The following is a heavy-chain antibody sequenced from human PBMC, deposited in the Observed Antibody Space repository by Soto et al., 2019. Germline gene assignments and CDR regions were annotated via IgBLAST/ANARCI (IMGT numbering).Heavy chain of an antibody. CDR2: ISAYNGNT. D-gene: IGHD3-3*01. CDR1: GYTFTSYG. J-gene: IGHJ4*02. CDR3: ARPRFLEWLFTLDY. Sequence: QVQLVQSGAEVKKPGASVKVSCKASGYTFTSYGISWVRQAPGQGLEWMGWISAYNGNTNYAQKFQGRATMTTDTSTTTAYMELRSLRSDDTAVYYCARPRFLEWLFTLDYWGQGTLVTVSS. V-gene: IGHV1-18*01.